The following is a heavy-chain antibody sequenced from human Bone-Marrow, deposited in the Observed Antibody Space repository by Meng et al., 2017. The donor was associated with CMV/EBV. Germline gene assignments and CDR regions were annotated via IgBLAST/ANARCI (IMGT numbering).Heavy chain of an antibody. CDR3: ARGAVRGVIPDY. V-gene: IGHV4-34*01. CDR2: INHSGST. CDR1: CGSFSGCY. Sequence: SETRSLTWAVYCGSFSGCYWSRIRQPPGKGLEWIGEINHSGSTNYNPSLKSRVTISVDKSKNQFSLKLSSVTAADTAVYYCARGAVRGVIPDYWCQGTLVTVSS. D-gene: IGHD3-10*01. J-gene: IGHJ4*02.